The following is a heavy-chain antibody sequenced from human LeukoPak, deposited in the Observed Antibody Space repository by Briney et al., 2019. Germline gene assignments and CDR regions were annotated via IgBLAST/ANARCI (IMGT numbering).Heavy chain of an antibody. V-gene: IGHV4-39*07. CDR3: ATEVGQWLVRT. D-gene: IGHD6-19*01. CDR1: GGSISSSSYY. J-gene: IGHJ4*02. Sequence: SETLSLTCIVSGGSISSSSYYWGWIRQPPGKGLEWIGSICHSGRTYYNPSLKSRVTISVDTSKNQFSLKLTSVTAADTAVYYCATEVGQWLVRTWGQGTLVTVSS. CDR2: ICHSGRT.